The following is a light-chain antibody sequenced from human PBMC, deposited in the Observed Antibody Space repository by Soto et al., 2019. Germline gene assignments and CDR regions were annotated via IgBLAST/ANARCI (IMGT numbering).Light chain of an antibody. CDR3: QQYGSSPRT. V-gene: IGKV3-20*01. J-gene: IGKJ1*01. Sequence: IVLTQSPGTLSLSPGERVTLSCRASQSGSSSYLAWYQQKPGQAPRLLIYGASRRAAGIPDRFSGSGSGTDFTLTISRLEPEDFAVYYCQQYGSSPRTFGQGTKVDIK. CDR1: QSGSSSY. CDR2: GAS.